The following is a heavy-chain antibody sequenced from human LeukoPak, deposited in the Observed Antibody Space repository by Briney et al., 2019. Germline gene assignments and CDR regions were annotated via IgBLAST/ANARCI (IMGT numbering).Heavy chain of an antibody. CDR3: AKEGAYPIITYDS. D-gene: IGHD3-10*01. CDR2: IKQDGNEK. CDR1: GFTFSSYW. V-gene: IGHV3-7*01. J-gene: IGHJ5*01. Sequence: GGSLRLSCAASGFTFSSYWMNWVRQAPGKGLEGVANIKQDGNEKHYEDSVKGRFSISRDNAKNSLYLQMDSLRAEDTAVYYCAKEGAYPIITYDSWGQGALVTVSS.